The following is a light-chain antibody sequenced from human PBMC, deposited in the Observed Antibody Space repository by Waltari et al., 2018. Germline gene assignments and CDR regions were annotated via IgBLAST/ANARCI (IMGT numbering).Light chain of an antibody. CDR3: QQSYSTPS. CDR2: AAS. V-gene: IGKV1-39*01. CDR1: QSIISY. Sequence: DIQMTQSPSSLSASVGDRVTIPCRASQSIISYLNWYQQKPGKAPKLLIYAASSLQSGVPSRFSCSGSGTDFTLTISSLQPEDFATYYCQQSYSTPSFGQGTKLEIK. J-gene: IGKJ2*01.